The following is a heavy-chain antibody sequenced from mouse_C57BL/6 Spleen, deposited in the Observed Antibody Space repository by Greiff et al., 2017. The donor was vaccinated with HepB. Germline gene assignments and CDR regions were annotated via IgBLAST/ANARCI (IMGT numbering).Heavy chain of an antibody. CDR3: ASELVYYYAMDY. CDR2: ISSGSSTI. J-gene: IGHJ4*01. Sequence: EVKLEESGGGLVKPGGSLKLSCAASGFTFSDYGMHWVRQAPEKGLEWVAYISSGSSTIYYADTVKGRFTISRDNAKNTLFLQMTSLRSEDTAMYYCASELVYYYAMDYWGQGTSVTVSS. D-gene: IGHD4-1*01. V-gene: IGHV5-17*01. CDR1: GFTFSDYG.